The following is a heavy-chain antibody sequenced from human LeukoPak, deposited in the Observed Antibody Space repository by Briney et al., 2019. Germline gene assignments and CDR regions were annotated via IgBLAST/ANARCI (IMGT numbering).Heavy chain of an antibody. J-gene: IGHJ4*02. Sequence: GGSLRLSCAASGFTFDDYAMPWVRQAPGKGLEWVSGISWNSGSIGYADSVKGRFTISRDNAKNSLYLQMNSLRAEDTALYYCAKDMSYDSSGSYFDYWGQGTLVTVSS. CDR3: AKDMSYDSSGSYFDY. CDR2: ISWNSGSI. V-gene: IGHV3-9*01. D-gene: IGHD3-22*01. CDR1: GFTFDDYA.